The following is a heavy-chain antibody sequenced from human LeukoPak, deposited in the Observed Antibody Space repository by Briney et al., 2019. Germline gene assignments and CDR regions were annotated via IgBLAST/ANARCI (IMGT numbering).Heavy chain of an antibody. CDR1: GGSFSGYC. J-gene: IGHJ4*02. D-gene: IGHD3-22*01. CDR3: ARGTYYYDSSGYYDFDY. Sequence: SETLSLTCAVYGGSFSGYCWSWIRQPPGKGLEWIGEINHSGSTNYNPSPKSRGIISVATSKNQCSLKLSSVTAADTAVYYCARGTYYYDSSGYYDFDYWGQGTLVTVSS. V-gene: IGHV4-34*01. CDR2: INHSGST.